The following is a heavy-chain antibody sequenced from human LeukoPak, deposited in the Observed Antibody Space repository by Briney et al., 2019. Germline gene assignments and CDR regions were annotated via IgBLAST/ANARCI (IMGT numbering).Heavy chain of an antibody. J-gene: IGHJ6*02. CDR1: GYTFTGCY. D-gene: IGHD4-17*01. CDR2: INPNSGDT. CDR3: ASPAYGDQGPFYYYGMDV. V-gene: IGHV1-2*02. Sequence: ASVKVSCKASGYTFTGCYMHWVRQAPGQGLEWMGWINPNSGDTNYSQKFQGRVSMTRDTSISTAYMELSRLRSDDTAVYYCASPAYGDQGPFYYYGMDVWGQGTTVTVSS.